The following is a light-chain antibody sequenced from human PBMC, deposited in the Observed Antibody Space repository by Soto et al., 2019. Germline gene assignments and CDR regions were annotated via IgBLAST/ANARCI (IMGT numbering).Light chain of an antibody. CDR1: SGHSSYT. CDR3: QTWGTGILV. J-gene: IGLJ2*01. Sequence: QLVLTQSPSASASLGASVKFTCTLTSGHSSYTIAWHQQQPGKGPRYLMKLNSDGSHSKGDGIPDRFSGSSSGAERYLTISSRQSEDEADYYCQTWGTGILVFGGGTKVTVL. CDR2: LNSDGSH. V-gene: IGLV4-69*01.